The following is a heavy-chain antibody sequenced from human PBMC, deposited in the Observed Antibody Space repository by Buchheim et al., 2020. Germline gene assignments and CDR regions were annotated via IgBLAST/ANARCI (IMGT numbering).Heavy chain of an antibody. CDR1: GGSFSGYY. V-gene: IGHV4-34*01. D-gene: IGHD3-22*01. Sequence: QVQLQQWGAGLLKPSETLSLTCAVYGGSFSGYYWSWIRQPPGKGLEWIGEINHSGSTNYNPYLKSRVTISVDTSKNQFSLKLSSVTAADTAVYYCARGSSGYYYYYYYGMDVWGQGTT. J-gene: IGHJ6*02. CDR3: ARGSSGYYYYYYYGMDV. CDR2: INHSGST.